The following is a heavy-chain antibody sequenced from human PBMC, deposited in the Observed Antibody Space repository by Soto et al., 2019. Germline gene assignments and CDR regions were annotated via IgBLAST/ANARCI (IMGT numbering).Heavy chain of an antibody. Sequence: ASVKVSCKASGYTFTSYGISWVRHAPGQGLEWMGWISAYNGNTNYAQKLQGRVTMTTDTSTSTAYMELRSLRSDDTAVYYCAREHLPWMDTAWFDPWGQGTLVTVSS. CDR1: GYTFTSYG. CDR2: ISAYNGNT. CDR3: AREHLPWMDTAWFDP. D-gene: IGHD5-18*01. V-gene: IGHV1-18*01. J-gene: IGHJ5*02.